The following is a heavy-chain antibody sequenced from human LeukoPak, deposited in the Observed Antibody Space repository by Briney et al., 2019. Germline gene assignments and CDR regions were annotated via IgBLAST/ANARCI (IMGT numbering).Heavy chain of an antibody. J-gene: IGHJ4*02. CDR2: INPGGGNT. D-gene: IGHD3-22*01. V-gene: IGHV1-46*01. Sequence: ASVKVSCKASGYTFTNYYIHWVRQAPGQGLEWMGLINPGGGNTNYAQNFQGRVTMTRDTSASTVYMHLSSLRSEDTAVYYCARGSDYYDSSGYYLAYYFDYWGQGTLVTVSS. CDR3: ARGSDYYDSSGYYLAYYFDY. CDR1: GYTFTNYY.